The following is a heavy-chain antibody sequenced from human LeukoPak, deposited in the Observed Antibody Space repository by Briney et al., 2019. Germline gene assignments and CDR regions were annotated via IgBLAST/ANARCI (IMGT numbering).Heavy chain of an antibody. CDR2: ISAYNGNT. Sequence: VASVKVSCKASGYTFTSYGISWVRQAPGQGLEWMGWISAYNGNTNYAQKLQGRVTMTTDTSTSTAYMELRSLRSDDTAVYYCARPHDYDSSGYYYYYYGMDVWGQGTTVTVSS. D-gene: IGHD3-22*01. V-gene: IGHV1-18*01. J-gene: IGHJ6*02. CDR1: GYTFTSYG. CDR3: ARPHDYDSSGYYYYYYGMDV.